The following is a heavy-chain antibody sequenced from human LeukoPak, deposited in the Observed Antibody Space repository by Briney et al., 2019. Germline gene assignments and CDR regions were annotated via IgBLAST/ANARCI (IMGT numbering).Heavy chain of an antibody. CDR2: IYSGSST. D-gene: IGHD5-12*01. CDR3: AMGAIVATIDY. Sequence: GGSLRLSCAASGLTVSSNYMSWVRQAPGKGLEWVSLIYSGSSTYYADSVKGRFTISRDKSKNTLYPQMSSLRVEDTAVYYCAMGAIVATIDYWGQRTLVTVSS. CDR1: GLTVSSNY. V-gene: IGHV3-66*01. J-gene: IGHJ4*02.